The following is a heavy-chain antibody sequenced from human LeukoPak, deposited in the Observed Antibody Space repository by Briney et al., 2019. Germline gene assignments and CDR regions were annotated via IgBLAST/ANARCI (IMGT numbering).Heavy chain of an antibody. CDR2: ISGSGAKT. V-gene: IGHV3-23*01. D-gene: IGHD4-11*01. Sequence: GGSLRLSCAASGFTFSTYAMNWVRQAPGKGLEWVSAISGSGAKTYYADFVKGRFTISRDNSKNTLYLQMNSLRAEDTAVYYCAKSIFGNYGEIDYWGQGNLVTVSS. CDR3: AKSIFGNYGEIDY. J-gene: IGHJ4*02. CDR1: GFTFSTYA.